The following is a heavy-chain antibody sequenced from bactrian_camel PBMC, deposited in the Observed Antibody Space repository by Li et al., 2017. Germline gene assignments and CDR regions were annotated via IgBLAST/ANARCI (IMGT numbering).Heavy chain of an antibody. D-gene: IGHD6*01. CDR2: ITSDGTTA. J-gene: IGHJ6*01. CDR3: VRVVYGGRWGFGY. V-gene: IGHV3S40*01. CDR1: GFTSSTYV. Sequence: VQLVESGGGLVQPGGSLRLSCAASGFTSSTYVMYWVRQAPGKGLEWVAGITSDGTTAALADSAKGRFTIFRDNAKNTVYLQMNSLQSEDTAVYYCVRVVYGGRWGFGYWGQGTQVTVS.